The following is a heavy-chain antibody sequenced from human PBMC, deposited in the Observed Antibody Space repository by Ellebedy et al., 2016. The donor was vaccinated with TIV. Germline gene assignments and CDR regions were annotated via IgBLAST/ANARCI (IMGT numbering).Heavy chain of an antibody. CDR1: GGSISSSSDY. J-gene: IGHJ4*02. CDR2: IYYSGTT. CDR3: ARVSLRGSSQPAFDY. D-gene: IGHD1-26*01. Sequence: SETLSLTCTVSGGSISSSSDYWGWIRQPPGKGLECIGSIYYSGTTYYNPSLKSRVTISVDTSKNRFSLKLSSVTAADTAVYFCARVSLRGSSQPAFDYWGQGTLVTVSS. V-gene: IGHV4-39*07.